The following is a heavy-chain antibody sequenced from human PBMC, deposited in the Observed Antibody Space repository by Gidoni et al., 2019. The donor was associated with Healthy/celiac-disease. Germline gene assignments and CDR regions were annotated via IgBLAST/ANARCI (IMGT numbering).Heavy chain of an antibody. J-gene: IGHJ6*03. V-gene: IGHV3-23*01. CDR1: GFTCSRYA. D-gene: IGHD6-13*01. CDR2: ISGSGGST. CDR3: AKGGIWVSIAAAGYYYMDV. Sequence: VQLLESWGGFVQPGGSMRLSWSSSGFTCSRYAMSWVRQAPGKGVEWVSAISGSGGSTYYADPVKGRFTISRDNSKNTLYLQMNSLRAEDTAVYYCAKGGIWVSIAAAGYYYMDVWGKGTTVTVSS.